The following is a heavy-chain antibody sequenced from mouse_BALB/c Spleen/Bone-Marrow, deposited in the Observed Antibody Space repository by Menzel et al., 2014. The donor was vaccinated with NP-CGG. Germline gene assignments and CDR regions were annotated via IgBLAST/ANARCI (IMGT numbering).Heavy chain of an antibody. J-gene: IGHJ3*01. V-gene: IGHV4-1*02. CDR2: INPDSSTI. D-gene: IGHD1-1*01. CDR3: ARLSYYGRFAY. Sequence: EVKLVESGGGLVQPGGSLKLSCAASGFDFSRYWMSWVRQAPGKGLEWIGAINPDSSTINYTPSRKDKFIISRDNAKNTLYLQMSKVRSEDTALYYCARLSYYGRFAYWGQGTLVTVSP. CDR1: GFDFSRYW.